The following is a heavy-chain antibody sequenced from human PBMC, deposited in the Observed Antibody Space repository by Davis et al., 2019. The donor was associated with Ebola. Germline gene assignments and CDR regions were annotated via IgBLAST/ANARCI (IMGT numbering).Heavy chain of an antibody. Sequence: GESPKTPCAASGFTFSSYTMNWVRQAPGKGLEWVSSISSSSSYIYYADSVKGRFTISRDNAKNSLYLQMNSLRAEDTAVYYCAREADYYDSSGYSHYFDYWGQGTLVTVSS. CDR3: AREADYYDSSGYSHYFDY. J-gene: IGHJ4*02. CDR1: GFTFSSYT. V-gene: IGHV3-21*01. CDR2: ISSSSSYI. D-gene: IGHD3-22*01.